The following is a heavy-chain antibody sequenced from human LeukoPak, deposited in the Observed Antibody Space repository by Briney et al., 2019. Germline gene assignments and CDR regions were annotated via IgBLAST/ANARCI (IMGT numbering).Heavy chain of an antibody. Sequence: PGGSLRLSCAASGFTFSSYGMHWVRQAPGKGLQWVAVIWYGGSNKYYADSVKGRFTISRDNSKNTLYLQMNSLRAEDTAVYYCAKDSGQPYYYFDYWGQGTLVTVSS. D-gene: IGHD3-10*01. V-gene: IGHV3-30*02. CDR3: AKDSGQPYYYFDY. CDR1: GFTFSSYG. J-gene: IGHJ4*02. CDR2: IWYGGSNK.